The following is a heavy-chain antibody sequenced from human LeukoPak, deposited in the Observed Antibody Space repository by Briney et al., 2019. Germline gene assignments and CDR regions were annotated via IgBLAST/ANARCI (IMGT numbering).Heavy chain of an antibody. Sequence: SETLSLTCIVSGGSINDYYWNWIRQPAGQGLEWIGRIYTSGSTNYNPSLKSRVTMSVDTSKNQFSLKLRSVTAADTAVYYCARSDYGDYDLLTWFDPWGQGTLVTVSS. CDR2: IYTSGST. V-gene: IGHV4-4*07. CDR1: GGSINDYY. CDR3: ARSDYGDYDLLTWFDP. J-gene: IGHJ5*02. D-gene: IGHD4-17*01.